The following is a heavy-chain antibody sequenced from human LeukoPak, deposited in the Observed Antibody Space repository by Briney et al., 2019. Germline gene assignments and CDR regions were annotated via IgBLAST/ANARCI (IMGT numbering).Heavy chain of an antibody. Sequence: PGGSLRLSCAASGFTFSSYWMHWVRQAPGKGLVWVSHINSDGSRTNYGDSVKGRFTISRDNAKNTVSLQMNSLRDEDTSVYYCARGDLGYRFWGQGTPVTVSS. CDR2: INSDGSRT. CDR1: GFTFSSYW. J-gene: IGHJ4*02. D-gene: IGHD1-1*01. CDR3: ARGDLGYRF. V-gene: IGHV3-74*01.